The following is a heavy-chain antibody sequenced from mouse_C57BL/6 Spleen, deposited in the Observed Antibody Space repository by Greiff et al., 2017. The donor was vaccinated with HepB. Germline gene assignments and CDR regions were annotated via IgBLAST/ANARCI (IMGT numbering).Heavy chain of an antibody. J-gene: IGHJ4*01. CDR1: GFTFSDYG. CDR2: ISSGSSTI. CDR3: ASRDYYYAMDY. V-gene: IGHV5-17*01. Sequence: VQLKESGGGLVKPGGSLKLSCAASGFTFSDYGMHWVRQAPEKGLEWVAYISSGSSTIYYADTVKGRFTISRDNAKNTLFLQMTSLRSEDTAMYYCASRDYYYAMDYWGQGTSVTVSS.